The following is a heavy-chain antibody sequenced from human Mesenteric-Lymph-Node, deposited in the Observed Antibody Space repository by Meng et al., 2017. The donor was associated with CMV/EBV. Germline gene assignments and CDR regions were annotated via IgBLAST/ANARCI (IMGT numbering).Heavy chain of an antibody. J-gene: IGHJ4*02. CDR1: VGSISSISYY. CDR3: ARDGDYYDSSGYNPFDY. Sequence: QMQLQESGPGLVKPSQTLSLTCLVSVGSISSISYYWGWIRQPPGKGLEWIGSIYYSGSTYYNPSLKSRVTISVDTSKNQFSLKLSSVTAADTAVYYCARDGDYYDSSGYNPFDYWGQGTLVTVSS. CDR2: IYYSGST. V-gene: IGHV4-39*07. D-gene: IGHD3-22*01.